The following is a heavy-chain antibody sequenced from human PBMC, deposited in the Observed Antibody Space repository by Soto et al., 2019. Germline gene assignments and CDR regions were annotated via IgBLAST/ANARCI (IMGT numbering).Heavy chain of an antibody. CDR1: GGSISSYY. D-gene: IGHD2-15*01. V-gene: IGHV4-59*01. J-gene: IGHJ3*02. CDR3: ARVRYCSGGSCYGAFDI. CDR2: IYYSGST. Sequence: PSETLSLTCTVSGGSISSYYWSWTRQPPGKGLEWIGYIYYSGSTNYNPSLKSRVTISVDTSKNQFSLKLSSVTAADTAVYYCARVRYCSGGSCYGAFDIWGQGTMVTVSS.